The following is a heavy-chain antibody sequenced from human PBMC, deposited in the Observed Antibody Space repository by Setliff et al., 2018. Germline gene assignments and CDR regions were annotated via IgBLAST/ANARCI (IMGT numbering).Heavy chain of an antibody. D-gene: IGHD3-3*01. CDR2: IIGSGIST. Sequence: PGGSLRLSCAASGFSFSSYAMSWVRQAPGKGLEWVSTIIGSGISTYYADSVQGRVTISRDNHKNTLHLQMNSLRVEDTAIYYCAKSPHDFWSGRVFFDYWGQGMLVTAPQ. CDR1: GFSFSSYA. CDR3: AKSPHDFWSGRVFFDY. J-gene: IGHJ4*01. V-gene: IGHV3-23*01.